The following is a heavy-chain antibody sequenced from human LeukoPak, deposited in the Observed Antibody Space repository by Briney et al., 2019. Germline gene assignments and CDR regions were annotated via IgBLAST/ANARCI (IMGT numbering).Heavy chain of an antibody. CDR1: GFTLSNAW. V-gene: IGHV3-15*01. Sequence: GGSLRLSCAASGFTLSNAWMSWVRQAPGKGLEWVGRIKSKTDGGTTDYAAPVKGRFTISRDDSKNTLYLQMNSLKTEDTAVYYCTTGLSVGGAFDIWGQGTMVTVSS. D-gene: IGHD3-16*01. CDR3: TTGLSVGGAFDI. CDR2: IKSKTDGGTT. J-gene: IGHJ3*02.